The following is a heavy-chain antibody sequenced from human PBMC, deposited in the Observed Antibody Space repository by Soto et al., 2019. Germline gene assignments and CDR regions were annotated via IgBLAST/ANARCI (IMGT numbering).Heavy chain of an antibody. Sequence: GGSLRLSCAASGFTFSSNGMHWVRQAPGTGMEWVAVIWYDGSNKYYADSVKGRFTISRDNSKNTLYLQMNSLRAEDTAVYYWSSEGLAAAGGYFDYWGQGTLVTAPQ. CDR1: GFTFSSNG. D-gene: IGHD6-25*01. CDR2: IWYDGSNK. J-gene: IGHJ4*02. CDR3: SSEGLAAAGGYFDY. V-gene: IGHV3-33*01.